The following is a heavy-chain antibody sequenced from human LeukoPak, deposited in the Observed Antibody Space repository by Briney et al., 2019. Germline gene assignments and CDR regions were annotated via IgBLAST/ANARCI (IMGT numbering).Heavy chain of an antibody. Sequence: GASVKVTCKASGYTFTSYDINWVRQATGQGLEWMGWMNPNSGNTGYAQKFQGRVTITRNTSISTAYMELSSLRSEDTAVYYCARVFTGNSYYFDYWGQGTLVTVSS. CDR2: MNPNSGNT. J-gene: IGHJ4*02. D-gene: IGHD1-1*01. CDR3: ARVFTGNSYYFDY. CDR1: GYTFTSYD. V-gene: IGHV1-8*03.